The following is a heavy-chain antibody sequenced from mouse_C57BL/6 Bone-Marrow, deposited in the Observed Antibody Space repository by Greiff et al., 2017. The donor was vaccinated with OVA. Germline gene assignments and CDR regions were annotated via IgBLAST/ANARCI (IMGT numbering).Heavy chain of an antibody. CDR2: IDPENGDT. J-gene: IGHJ2*01. CDR1: GFNIKDDY. D-gene: IGHD1-1*01. V-gene: IGHV14-4*01. CDR3: TTDYYGSNHYFDY. Sequence: EVKVVESGAELVRPGASVKLSCTASGFNIKDDYMHWVKQRPEQGLEWIGWIDPENGDTEYASKFQGKATITADTSSNTAYLQLSSLTSEDTAVYYCTTDYYGSNHYFDYWGQGTTLTVSS.